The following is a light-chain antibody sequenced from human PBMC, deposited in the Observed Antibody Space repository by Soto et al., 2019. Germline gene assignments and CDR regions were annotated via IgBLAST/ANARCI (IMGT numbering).Light chain of an antibody. V-gene: IGKV3-20*01. CDR1: QSVSSSY. J-gene: IGKJ3*01. Sequence: EIVLTQSPGTLSLSPGERATLSCRASQSVSSSYLAWYQQKPGQAPSLLIYGASNRATGIPDRFSGCGSGTGFTLTFSRLGPEDCAVYYCQQYDSLPPVFTFGPGTKVDIK. CDR2: GAS. CDR3: QQYDSLPPVFT.